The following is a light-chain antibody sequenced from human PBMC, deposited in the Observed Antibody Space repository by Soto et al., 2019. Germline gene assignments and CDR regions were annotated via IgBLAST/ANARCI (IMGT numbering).Light chain of an antibody. CDR1: SSNIGSNT. CDR2: SNN. CDR3: ATWADGLNSYV. J-gene: IGLJ1*01. V-gene: IGLV1-44*01. Sequence: QSVLTQPPSASGTPGQRVTISCSGSSSNIGSNTVSWYQQLPQRAPKLLIFSNNQRPSGAPDRFSGSKSGTSASLAISGLQSEDEADYYCATWADGLNSYVFGTGTKLTVL.